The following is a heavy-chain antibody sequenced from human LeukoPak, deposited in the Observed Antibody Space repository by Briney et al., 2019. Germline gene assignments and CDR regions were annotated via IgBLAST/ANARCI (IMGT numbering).Heavy chain of an antibody. D-gene: IGHD3-10*01. J-gene: IGHJ3*02. CDR2: IIPIFGTA. CDR1: GGTFSSYA. V-gene: IGHV1-69*13. Sequence: ASVKVSCKASGGTFSSYAISWVRQAPGQGLGWMGGIIPIFGTANYAQKFQGRVTITADESTSTAYMELSSLRSEDTAVYYCALPRPQSWFGDAFDIWGQGAMVTVSS. CDR3: ALPRPQSWFGDAFDI.